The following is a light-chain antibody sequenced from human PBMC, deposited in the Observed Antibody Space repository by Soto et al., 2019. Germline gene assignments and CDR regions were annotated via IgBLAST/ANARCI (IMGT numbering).Light chain of an antibody. Sequence: QSALTQPRSVSGSPGQSVTISCTGTSSDVGSYNYVSWYQQHPGKAPKLMIYDVSKRPSGVPDRFSDSKSGNTASLTISGLQAEDEADYSCCSYAGRDTFVLFGGGTKLTVL. J-gene: IGLJ2*01. V-gene: IGLV2-11*01. CDR1: SSDVGSYNY. CDR2: DVS. CDR3: CSYAGRDTFVL.